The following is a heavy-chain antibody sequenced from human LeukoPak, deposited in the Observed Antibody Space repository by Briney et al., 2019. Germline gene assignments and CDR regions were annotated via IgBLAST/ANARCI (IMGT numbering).Heavy chain of an antibody. V-gene: IGHV3-23*01. CDR2: ISGSGGST. J-gene: IGHJ4*02. CDR3: AKGFVGVPYGGFDY. CDR1: GFTFSSSA. D-gene: IGHD3-16*01. Sequence: GGSLRLSCAASGFTFSSSAMSWVRQAPGKGLEWVSAISGSGGSTYYADSVKGRFTISRDNSKNTLYLQMNSLRAEDTAVYYCAKGFVGVPYGGFDYWGQGTLVTVSS.